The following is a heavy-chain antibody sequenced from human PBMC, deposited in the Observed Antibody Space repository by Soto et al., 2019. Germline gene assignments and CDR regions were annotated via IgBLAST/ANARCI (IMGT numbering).Heavy chain of an antibody. Sequence: ASLKVSGNASGYIFTSYGISWVRQAPGQGLEWMGFISAYNGNTKYAQNLQGRVTLTTDTSTYTAYMELRSLQSDDTAVYYCARDFGSDLSARGAVFDXWGQGALVTVSX. V-gene: IGHV1-18*01. CDR3: ARDFGSDLSARGAVFDX. J-gene: IGHJ4*02. D-gene: IGHD3-3*01. CDR1: GYIFTSYG. CDR2: ISAYNGNT.